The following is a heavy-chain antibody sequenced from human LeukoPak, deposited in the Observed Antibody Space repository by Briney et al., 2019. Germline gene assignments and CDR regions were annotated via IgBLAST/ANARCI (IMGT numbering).Heavy chain of an antibody. CDR2: TNPNSGGT. D-gene: IGHD5-12*01. CDR1: AYTFTGYY. J-gene: IGHJ4*02. CDR3: SRGRADGYSGYDFGDY. Sequence: ASVKVSCKASAYTFTGYYMHWVRQAPGQGLEWMGWTNPNSGGTDYAQKFQGRVTMARDTSISTAYMELSSLTSDDTAVYYCSRGRADGYSGYDFGDYWGQGTLVSVSS. V-gene: IGHV1-2*02.